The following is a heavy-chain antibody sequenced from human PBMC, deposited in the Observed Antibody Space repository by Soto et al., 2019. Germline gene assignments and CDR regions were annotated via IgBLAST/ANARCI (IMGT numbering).Heavy chain of an antibody. Sequence: QVHLVQSGPEVKKPGASVKVSCKASSYTYTTYGISWVRQAPGQGLESMEWISAYNGNTNFAQKFQGRVTMTTDTSTSTAYMELRSLRFDDTAMYYCARGPRTQHYDPMTGSYRYWGQGTLVTVSS. V-gene: IGHV1-18*01. D-gene: IGHD3-9*01. CDR2: ISAYNGNT. CDR1: SYTYTTYG. J-gene: IGHJ4*02. CDR3: ARGPRTQHYDPMTGSYRY.